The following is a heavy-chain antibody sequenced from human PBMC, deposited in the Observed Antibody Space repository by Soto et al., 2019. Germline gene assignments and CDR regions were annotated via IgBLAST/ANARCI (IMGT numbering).Heavy chain of an antibody. Sequence: QVQLQESGPGLVKPSQTLSLTCSVSGDSMSSGAYYWSWLRQHPGKGLEWIAYIYHSGDTHYNPSLRSRITISVDTSKNQFSLKLTSVTDADTAVYYCASTYSGYLDNWGQGTLVTVSS. V-gene: IGHV4-31*03. CDR1: GDSMSSGAYY. J-gene: IGHJ4*02. D-gene: IGHD3-22*01. CDR2: IYHSGDT. CDR3: ASTYSGYLDN.